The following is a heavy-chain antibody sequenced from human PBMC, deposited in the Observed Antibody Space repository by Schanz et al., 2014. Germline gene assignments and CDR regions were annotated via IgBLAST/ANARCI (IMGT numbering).Heavy chain of an antibody. D-gene: IGHD2-2*01. CDR3: AKVAPAATYLDS. V-gene: IGHV3-33*05. J-gene: IGHJ4*02. CDR1: GFTFNNYG. Sequence: QVQLVESGGGVVQPGRSLRLSCVASGFTFNNYGMHWVRQAPGKGLGWVAVISDDGSGKYSADSVKGRFTISRDNSENTLYLQMNSLSAEDTADYYCAKVAPAATYLDSWGLGTLVTVSS. CDR2: ISDDGSGK.